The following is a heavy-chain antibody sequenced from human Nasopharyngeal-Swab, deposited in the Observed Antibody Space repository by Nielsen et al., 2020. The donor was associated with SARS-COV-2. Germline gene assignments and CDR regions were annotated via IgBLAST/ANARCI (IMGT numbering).Heavy chain of an antibody. CDR3: ARDPQRDYCGGDCSYFDY. D-gene: IGHD2-21*02. CDR1: GFTFSSYS. J-gene: IGHJ4*02. V-gene: IGHV3-21*01. CDR2: ISSSSSYI. Sequence: GESLKISCAASGFTFSSYSMNWVRQAPGKGLEWVSSISSSSSYIYYADSVKGRFTISRDNAKNSLYLQMNSLRAEDTAVYYCARDPQRDYCGGDCSYFDYRGQGTLVTVSS.